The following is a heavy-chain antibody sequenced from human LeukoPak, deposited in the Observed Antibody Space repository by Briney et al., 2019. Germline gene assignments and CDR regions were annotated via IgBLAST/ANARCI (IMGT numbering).Heavy chain of an antibody. CDR2: IHYSGTA. V-gene: IGHV4-30-4*01. Sequence: SETLSLTCTVSGGSIRSGDSYWSWIRQPPGKSPEWIGYIHYSGTAYYNPSLKSRVSLLVDPSKNQFSLNLNFVTAADTAVYYCATYSGSDRRFDPWGQGTLVTVSS. CDR3: ATYSGSDRRFDP. CDR1: GGSIRSGDSY. D-gene: IGHD1-26*01. J-gene: IGHJ5*02.